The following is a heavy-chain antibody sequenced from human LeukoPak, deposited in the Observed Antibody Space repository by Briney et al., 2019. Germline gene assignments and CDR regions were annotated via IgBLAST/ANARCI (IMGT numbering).Heavy chain of an antibody. CDR1: GYSISSGYY. D-gene: IGHD2-8*01. J-gene: IGHJ4*02. Sequence: SETLSLTCTVSGYSISSGYYWGWIRQPPGKGLEWIGSIYHSGSTYYNPSLKSRVTISVDTSKNQFSLKLSSVTAADTAVYYCARLYLDYWGQGTLVTVSS. CDR3: ARLYLDY. CDR2: IYHSGST. V-gene: IGHV4-38-2*02.